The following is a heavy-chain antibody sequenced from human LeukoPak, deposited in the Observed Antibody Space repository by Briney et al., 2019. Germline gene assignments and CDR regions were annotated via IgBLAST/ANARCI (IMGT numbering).Heavy chain of an antibody. Sequence: GESLKISCKGSGYSFTSYWIGWGRQMPGRSLEWMGIIYPGDSDTRYSPSFQSQGTISADKTISTAYLQWSSLKASDTAMYYCARVGIAAAGTARPYYFDYWGQGTLVTVSP. CDR3: ARVGIAAAGTARPYYFDY. V-gene: IGHV5-51*01. CDR1: GYSFTSYW. J-gene: IGHJ4*02. CDR2: IYPGDSDT. D-gene: IGHD6-13*01.